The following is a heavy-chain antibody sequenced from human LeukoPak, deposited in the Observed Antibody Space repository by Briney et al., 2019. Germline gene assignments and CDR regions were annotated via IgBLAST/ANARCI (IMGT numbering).Heavy chain of an antibody. CDR1: GGSISSDTYF. J-gene: IGHJ5*02. CDR2: INHSGST. Sequence: PSETLSLTCTVSGGSISSDTYFWSWIRQPVGTGLEWIGEINHSGSTNYNPSLKSRVTISVDTSKNQFSLKLSSVTAADTAVYYCARHMTAGITKRLWFGESPPKSNWFDPWGQGTLVTVSS. CDR3: ARHMTAGITKRLWFGESPPKSNWFDP. D-gene: IGHD3-10*01. V-gene: IGHV4-61*10.